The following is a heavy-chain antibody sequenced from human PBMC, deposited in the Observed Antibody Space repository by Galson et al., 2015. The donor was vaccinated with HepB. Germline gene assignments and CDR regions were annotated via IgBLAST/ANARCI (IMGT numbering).Heavy chain of an antibody. CDR1: GYTFTSYY. D-gene: IGHD2-2*01. CDR2: INPSGGST. CDR3: ARDSSEPGYCSSTSCYLNWFDP. V-gene: IGHV1-46*01. Sequence: SVKVSCKASGYTFTSYYMHWVRQAPGQGLEWMGIINPSGGSTSYAQKFQGRVTMTRDTSTSTVYMELSSLRSEDTAVYYCARDSSEPGYCSSTSCYLNWFDPWGQGTLVTVSS. J-gene: IGHJ5*02.